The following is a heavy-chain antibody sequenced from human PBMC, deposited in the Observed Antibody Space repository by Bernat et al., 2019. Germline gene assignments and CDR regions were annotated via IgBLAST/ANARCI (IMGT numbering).Heavy chain of an antibody. CDR1: GFTFSSYG. D-gene: IGHD6-6*01. CDR2: IWYDGSNK. CDR3: ARDNTKYSSSSLGRGFDY. V-gene: IGHV3-33*01. J-gene: IGHJ4*02. Sequence: QVQLVESGGGVVQPGRSLRLSCAASGFTFSSYGMHWVRQAPGKGLEWVAVIWYDGSNKYYADSVKGRFTISRDNSKNTLYLQMNSLRAEDTAVYYYARDNTKYSSSSLGRGFDYWGQGTLVTVSS.